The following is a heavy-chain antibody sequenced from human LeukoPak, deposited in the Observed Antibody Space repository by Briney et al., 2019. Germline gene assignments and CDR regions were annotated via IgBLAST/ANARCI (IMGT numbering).Heavy chain of an antibody. Sequence: SETLSLTCTVSGGSISSYYWSWIRQPPGKGLEWIGYIYCSGSTNYNPSLKSRVTISVDTSKNQFSLKLSSVTAADTAVYYCARDLGSDYDYWGQGTLVTVSS. J-gene: IGHJ4*02. V-gene: IGHV4-59*01. CDR3: ARDLGSDYDY. D-gene: IGHD4-17*01. CDR1: GGSISSYY. CDR2: IYCSGST.